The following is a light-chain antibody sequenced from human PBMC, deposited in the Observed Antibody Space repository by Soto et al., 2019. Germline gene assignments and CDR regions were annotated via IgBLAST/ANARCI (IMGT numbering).Light chain of an antibody. Sequence: DIQMTQSPTALSASVGDRLTITCRASQTINRWLAWHQQKPGKXPKXXIYDASNLEIGAPSRFSGSGSGTELTLTISSLQPDDVATYDGQQYNSYPETFGQGTKVDIK. V-gene: IGKV1-5*01. CDR1: QTINRW. CDR2: DAS. CDR3: QQYNSYPET. J-gene: IGKJ1*01.